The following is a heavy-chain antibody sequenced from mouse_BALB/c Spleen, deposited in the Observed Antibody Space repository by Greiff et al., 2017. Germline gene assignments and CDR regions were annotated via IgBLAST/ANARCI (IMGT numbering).Heavy chain of an antibody. CDR2: ISSGSSTI. J-gene: IGHJ3*01. CDR1: GFTFSSFG. V-gene: IGHV5-17*02. CDR3: ARSPFAY. Sequence: VQLVESGGGLVQPGGSRKLSCAASGFTFSSFGMHWVRQAPEKGLEWVAYISSGSSTIYYADTVKGRFTISRDNPKNTLFLQMTSLRSEDTAMYYCARSPFAYWGQGTLVTVSA.